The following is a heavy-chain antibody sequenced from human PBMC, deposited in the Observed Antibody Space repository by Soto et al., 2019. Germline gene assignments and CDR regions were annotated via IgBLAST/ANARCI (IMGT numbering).Heavy chain of an antibody. CDR2: FNAGNGNT. D-gene: IGHD2-21*02. CDR1: GYTFTSYA. J-gene: IGHJ6*03. V-gene: IGHV1-3*01. CDR3: ARALAEPSGGKDGYSYYMAV. Sequence: ASVKVSCKASGYTFTSYAMHWVRQAPGQRLEWMGWFNAGNGNTKYSQKFQGRVTMTRSTSTNTIYMALSSLISEDTAVYYCARALAEPSGGKDGYSYYMAVWGKGTTVTVS.